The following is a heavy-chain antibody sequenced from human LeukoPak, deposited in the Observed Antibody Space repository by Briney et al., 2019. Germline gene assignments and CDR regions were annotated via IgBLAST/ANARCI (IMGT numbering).Heavy chain of an antibody. Sequence: SETLSLTCTVSGVSITSYYWSWIRQPAGKGLEWIGRIYTSGSTNYTPSLKSRVTMSVDTSKNQFSLKLSSVTAADTAVYYCARGAYNYGSGSYVFDYWGQGTLVTVSS. CDR2: IYTSGST. V-gene: IGHV4-4*07. CDR1: GVSITSYY. J-gene: IGHJ4*02. D-gene: IGHD3-10*01. CDR3: ARGAYNYGSGSYVFDY.